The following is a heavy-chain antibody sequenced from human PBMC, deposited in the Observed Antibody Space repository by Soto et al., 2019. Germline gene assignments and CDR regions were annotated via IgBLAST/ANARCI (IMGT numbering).Heavy chain of an antibody. D-gene: IGHD6-13*01. J-gene: IGHJ5*02. CDR2: IYPGDSDT. CDR1: GYSFTTYW. CDR3: ARRGAAAGTEGWFDP. V-gene: IGHV5-51*01. Sequence: GESLKISCEGSGYSFTTYWIGWVRQMPGKGLEWMGIIYPGDSDTRYSPSFQGQVTISADKSISTAYLQWSSLKASDTAMYYRARRGAAAGTEGWFDPWGQGTLVTVSS.